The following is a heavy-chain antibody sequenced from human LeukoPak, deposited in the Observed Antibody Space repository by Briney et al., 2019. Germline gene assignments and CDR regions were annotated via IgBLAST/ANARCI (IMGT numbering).Heavy chain of an antibody. CDR1: GYTFTSYG. CDR3: ARDLLYGEYGEVAFDF. J-gene: IGHJ3*01. CDR2: SSAYNGNT. D-gene: IGHD4-17*01. Sequence: GASVKVSCKASGYTFTSYGISWLRQAPGQGLEWMGWSSAYNGNTNYAQKLQGRVTMTTDTSTSTAYMELSSLRSEDTAVYYCARDLLYGEYGEVAFDFWGQGTMVTVSS. V-gene: IGHV1-18*01.